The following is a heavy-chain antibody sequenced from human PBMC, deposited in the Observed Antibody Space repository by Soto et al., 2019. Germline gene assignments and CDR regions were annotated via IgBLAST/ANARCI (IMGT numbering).Heavy chain of an antibody. J-gene: IGHJ4*02. D-gene: IGHD4-17*01. CDR2: ISSSSSNI. CDR1: GGICGPYT. CDR3: AREDYAGASPRFDY. Sequence: GSMRLSCAAAGGICGPYTGAWVRKEPRKGLEWVSSISSSSSNIEYADSVKGRFSVSRDNANNSLFLQINSLRAEDTAIYYCAREDYAGASPRFDYWGLGALVTVSS. V-gene: IGHV3-21*04.